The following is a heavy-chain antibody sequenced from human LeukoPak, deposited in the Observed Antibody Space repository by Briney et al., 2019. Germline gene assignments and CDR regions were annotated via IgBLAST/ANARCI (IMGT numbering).Heavy chain of an antibody. CDR1: GFTFSSNA. J-gene: IGHJ4*02. Sequence: GGSLRLSCAASGFTFSSNAVSWVRQAPGRGLEWVSSISDSGGSTYYADSVKDRFTISRDNSKNTLYLQMNGLRAEDTAMYYCAKLIGSSSDIGWGQGTLVTVSS. CDR2: ISDSGGST. V-gene: IGHV3-23*01. CDR3: AKLIGSSSDIG. D-gene: IGHD2-15*01.